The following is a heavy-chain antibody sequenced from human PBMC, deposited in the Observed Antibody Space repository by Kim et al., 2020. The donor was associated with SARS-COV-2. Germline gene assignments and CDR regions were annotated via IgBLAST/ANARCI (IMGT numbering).Heavy chain of an antibody. CDR3: ARDRGQLGVLDY. D-gene: IGHD3-10*01. J-gene: IGHJ4*02. V-gene: IGHV3-30*01. Sequence: YYADSVKGRFTISRDNSKNTLYLQMNSLRAEDTAVYYCARDRGQLGVLDYWGQGTLVTVSS.